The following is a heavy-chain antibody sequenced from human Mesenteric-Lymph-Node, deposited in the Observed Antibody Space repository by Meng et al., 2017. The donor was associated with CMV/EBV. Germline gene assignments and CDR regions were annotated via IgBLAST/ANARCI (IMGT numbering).Heavy chain of an antibody. D-gene: IGHD4-17*01. CDR3: ARREAYGDYWFDP. J-gene: IGHJ5*02. CDR2: IYPGDSNV. Sequence: GESLKISCKGSGYSFTSYWIGWVRQMPGKGLEWMGVIYPGDSNVRYSPSFQGQVTISADKSLNTAYLQWSSLKASDTGMYYCARREAYGDYWFDPWGQGTLVTVSS. CDR1: GYSFTSYW. V-gene: IGHV5-51*01.